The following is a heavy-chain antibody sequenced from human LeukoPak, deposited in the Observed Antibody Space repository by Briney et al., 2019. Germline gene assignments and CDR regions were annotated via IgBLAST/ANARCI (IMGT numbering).Heavy chain of an antibody. V-gene: IGHV4-34*01. J-gene: IGHJ3*02. D-gene: IGHD1-26*01. Sequence: SETLSLTCAVYGGSFSGFYWSWIRHVPGKGLEWIGEINYTGSTSYNPSLKSRVTISVDTSQNQFFLLLTSVTAADTAVYYCARNEAVGLQRKHAFDIWGQGTMVTVSS. CDR2: INYTGST. CDR1: GGSFSGFY. CDR3: ARNEAVGLQRKHAFDI.